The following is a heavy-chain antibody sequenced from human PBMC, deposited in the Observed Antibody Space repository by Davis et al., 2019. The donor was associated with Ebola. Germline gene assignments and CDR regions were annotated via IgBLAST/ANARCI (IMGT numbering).Heavy chain of an antibody. CDR3: ARWRNSWGSSPYYYFDY. CDR2: IKQDGGEK. J-gene: IGHJ4*02. D-gene: IGHD3-16*01. Sequence: GESLKISCAASGFTFSSYALGWVRQAPGKGLEWVANIKQDGGEKYYVDSVKGRFTVSRDNAKNSLYLQMNSLRAEDTAVYYCARWRNSWGSSPYYYFDYWGQGTLVTVSS. CDR1: GFTFSSYA. V-gene: IGHV3-7*01.